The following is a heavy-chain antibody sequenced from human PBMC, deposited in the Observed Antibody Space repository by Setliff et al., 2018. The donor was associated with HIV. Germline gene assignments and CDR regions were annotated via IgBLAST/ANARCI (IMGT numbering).Heavy chain of an antibody. CDR3: ARTRGYSYGTLAGFDY. J-gene: IGHJ4*01. Sequence: SETLSLTCTVSGAPIRSQYWSWIRKPPGKGLEWIGYISYSGSTNYNPSLESRVAMSVDTSEQQFSLEVSSVTAADTAVYYCARTRGYSYGTLAGFDYWGRGSLVTVSS. CDR1: GAPIRSQY. D-gene: IGHD5-18*01. CDR2: ISYSGST. V-gene: IGHV4-59*11.